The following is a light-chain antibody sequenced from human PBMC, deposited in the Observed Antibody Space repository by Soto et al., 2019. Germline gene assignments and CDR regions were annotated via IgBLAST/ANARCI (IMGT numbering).Light chain of an antibody. CDR3: CSYAGSYVV. CDR2: DVS. CDR1: ISDVGGYNY. J-gene: IGLJ2*01. Sequence: QSVLTHPRSVSGSPGQSVTISCTGTISDVGGYNYVYWYQQHPGKAHKLMIYDVSKRPSGVPDRFSGSKSGNTASLTISGLQSEEEADSYCCSYAGSYVVFGGGTKLTVL. V-gene: IGLV2-11*01.